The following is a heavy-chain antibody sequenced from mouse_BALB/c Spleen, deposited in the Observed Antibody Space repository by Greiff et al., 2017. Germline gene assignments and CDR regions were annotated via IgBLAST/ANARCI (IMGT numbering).Heavy chain of an antibody. D-gene: IGHD1-1*02. CDR3: ARVVYYAMDY. Sequence: VQLQQPGAELVKPGASVKLSCKASGYTFTSYWMHWVKQRPGPGLEWIGEINPSNGRTNYNEKFKSKATLTVDKSSSTAYMQLSSLTSEDSAVYYCARVVYYAMDYWGQGTSVTVSS. J-gene: IGHJ4*01. CDR1: GYTFTSYW. CDR2: INPSNGRT. V-gene: IGHV1S81*02.